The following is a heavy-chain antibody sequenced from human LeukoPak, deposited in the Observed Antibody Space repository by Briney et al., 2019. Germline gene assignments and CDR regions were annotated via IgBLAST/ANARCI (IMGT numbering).Heavy chain of an antibody. V-gene: IGHV4-34*01. J-gene: IGHJ4*02. CDR2: INHSGST. Sequence: SETLSLTCAVYGGSFSGYYWSWVRQPPGKGLEWIGEINHSGSTNYNPSLKNRVTISVDTSKNQFSLKLSSVTAADTAVYYCARDYYGSGSAWGQGTLVTVSS. D-gene: IGHD3-10*01. CDR1: GGSFSGYY. CDR3: ARDYYGSGSA.